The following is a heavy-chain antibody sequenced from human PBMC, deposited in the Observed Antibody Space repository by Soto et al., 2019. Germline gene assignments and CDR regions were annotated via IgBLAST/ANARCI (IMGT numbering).Heavy chain of an antibody. J-gene: IGHJ3*02. CDR2: IWYDGSNK. CDR1: GFTFSSYG. D-gene: IGHD3-16*01. Sequence: QVQLVESGGGVVQPGRSLRLSCAASGFTFSSYGMHWVRQAPGKGLEWVAVIWYDGSNKYYADSVKGRFTISRDNSKNTLYLQMNSLRAEDTAVYYCARDAGSALGEEDSMDAFDIWGQGTMVTVSS. V-gene: IGHV3-33*01. CDR3: ARDAGSALGEEDSMDAFDI.